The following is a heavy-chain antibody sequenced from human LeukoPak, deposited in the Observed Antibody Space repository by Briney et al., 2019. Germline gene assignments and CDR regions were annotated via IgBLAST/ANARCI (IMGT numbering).Heavy chain of an antibody. CDR1: GFTFNTYW. D-gene: IGHD2-15*01. CDR2: ISYDGSNK. V-gene: IGHV3-30*03. CDR3: ATEGVVVAATF. J-gene: IGHJ4*02. Sequence: GGSLRLSCAASGFTFNTYWMTWVRQAPGKGLEWVAVISYDGSNKYYADSVKGRFTISRDNSKNTLYLQMNSLRAEDTAVYYCATEGVVVAATFWGQGTLVTVSS.